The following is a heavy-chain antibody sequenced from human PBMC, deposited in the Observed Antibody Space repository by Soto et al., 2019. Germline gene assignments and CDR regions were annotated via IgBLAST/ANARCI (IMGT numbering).Heavy chain of an antibody. CDR3: ARDCNYYDSSGCPRGMDV. CDR2: IYYSGST. CDR1: GGSISSGDYY. V-gene: IGHV4-30-4*01. D-gene: IGHD3-22*01. J-gene: IGHJ6*02. Sequence: QVQLQESGPGLVKPSQTLSLTCTVSGGSISSGDYYWRWIRQPPGKGLEWIGYIYYSGSTYYNPSLKSRVTISVDASKIQFSLKLSAVTAADTAVYYCARDCNYYDSSGCPRGMDVWGQGTTVTVSS.